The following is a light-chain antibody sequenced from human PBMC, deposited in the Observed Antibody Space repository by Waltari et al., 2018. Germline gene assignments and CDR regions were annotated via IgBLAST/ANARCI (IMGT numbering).Light chain of an antibody. V-gene: IGLV2-14*03. Sequence: QSALTQPASVSGSPGHSITLSCTGTSTHIGAYTSFSWYQQHPGTDPKLIIYDVTKWTSGVSNRFSGSKSGNTASLTIYRLQAEDEADYYCCSYTRSGLWIFGGGTKLTVL. CDR1: STHIGAYTS. CDR2: DVT. J-gene: IGLJ2*01. CDR3: CSYTRSGLWI.